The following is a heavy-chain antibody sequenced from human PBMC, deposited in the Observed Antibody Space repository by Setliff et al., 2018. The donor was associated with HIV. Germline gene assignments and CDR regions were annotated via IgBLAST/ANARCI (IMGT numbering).Heavy chain of an antibody. CDR3: ARDRPGMDCTTTSCYAPFDY. CDR2: ISGYNGNT. D-gene: IGHD2-2*01. J-gene: IGHJ4*02. CDR1: GYTFTSYG. V-gene: IGHV1-18*01. Sequence: ASVKVSCKASGYTFTSYGISWVRQAPGQGLEWMGWISGYNGNTNYTQKLQGRVIMTTQRSTSTAYMELRSLRSDDTAVYYCARDRPGMDCTTTSCYAPFDYWGQGTLVTSPQ.